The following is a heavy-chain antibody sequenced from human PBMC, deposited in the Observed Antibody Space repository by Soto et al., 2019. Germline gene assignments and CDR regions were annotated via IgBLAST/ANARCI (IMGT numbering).Heavy chain of an antibody. CDR3: ARGDREDIEEVVGVRPGEYSMDV. J-gene: IGHJ6*02. D-gene: IGHD1-26*01. CDR2: ISYDGSRK. CDR1: EFTFRIFA. V-gene: IGHV3-30-3*01. Sequence: QVHLVESGGGVVQPGSSLRLSCAASEFTFRIFAMHWLRQSPGKGLEWVAVISYDGSRKADSVKGRFTVSRDNSWNTLYLQMNSLRAEDTAIYHSARGDREDIEEVVGVRPGEYSMDVWGQGTTVTVSS.